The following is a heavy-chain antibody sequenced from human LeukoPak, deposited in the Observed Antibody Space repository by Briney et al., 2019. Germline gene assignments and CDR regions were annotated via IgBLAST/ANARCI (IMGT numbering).Heavy chain of an antibody. V-gene: IGHV1-18*01. CDR1: GGTFSSYA. D-gene: IGHD3-22*01. CDR2: ISAYNGNT. CDR3: ARDGFEYYYDSSGYYPLDY. Sequence: ASVKVSCKASGGTFSSYAISWVRQAPGQGLEWMGWISAYNGNTNYAQELQGRVTMTTDTSTSTAYMELRSLRSDDTAVYYCARDGFEYYYDSSGYYPLDYWGQGTLVTVSS. J-gene: IGHJ4*02.